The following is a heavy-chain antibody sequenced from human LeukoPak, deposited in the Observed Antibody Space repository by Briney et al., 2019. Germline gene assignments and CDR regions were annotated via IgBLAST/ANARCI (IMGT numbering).Heavy chain of an antibody. CDR2: SSGNGGST. J-gene: IGHJ4*02. CDR1: GYTFSSYA. Sequence: GGSLRLSCAASGYTFSSYAMSWFRQHPRKGLEWVSASSGNGGSTYYTASLKGRSTISRDNSKNTPYMQMNSRRAEDTAVYYCAKNVGAYSSSWLLYWGQGTLVTVAS. CDR3: AKNVGAYSSSWLLY. V-gene: IGHV3-23*01. D-gene: IGHD6-13*01.